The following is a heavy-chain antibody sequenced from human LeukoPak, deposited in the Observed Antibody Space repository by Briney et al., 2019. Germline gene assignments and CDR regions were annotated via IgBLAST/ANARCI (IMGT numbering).Heavy chain of an antibody. J-gene: IGHJ6*03. Sequence: ASVKVSCKASGYTFTGYYMHWVRQAPGQGLEWMGWINPNSGGTHYAQKFQGRVTMTRDTSISTAYMELSRLRSDDTAADYCASTSPSHYLGFEELGTYYYYYMDVWGKGTTVTISS. CDR2: INPNSGGT. CDR3: ASTSPSHYLGFEELGTYYYYYMDV. V-gene: IGHV1-2*02. CDR1: GYTFTGYY. D-gene: IGHD3-10*01.